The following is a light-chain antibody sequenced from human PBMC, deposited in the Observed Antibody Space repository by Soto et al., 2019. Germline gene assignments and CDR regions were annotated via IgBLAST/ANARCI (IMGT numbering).Light chain of an antibody. CDR1: RGISSSY. V-gene: IGKV3-20*01. CDR3: QQYGASPPYT. Sequence: EIGWTHSPGTLSLSPGESTTLSCRSSRGISSSYLAWYQQKPGQAPRLLIYAASTRATGIPDRFRGSGSATDFTLTISRLEPEDSAVYYCQQYGASPPYTFGQGTKLEIK. J-gene: IGKJ2*01. CDR2: AAS.